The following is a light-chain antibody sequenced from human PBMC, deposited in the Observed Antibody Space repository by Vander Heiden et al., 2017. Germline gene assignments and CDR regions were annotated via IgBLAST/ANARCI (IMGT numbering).Light chain of an antibody. J-gene: IGLJ2*01. CDR3: QTWGTGIQV. CDR2: IYSNGED. CDR1: SEHSDYS. V-gene: IGLV4-69*01. Sequence: SASASLGASVKLTCTLSSEHSDYSVAWHQQRPDKGPRLLMRIYSNGEDYKGDGIPDRFSGSSSGAERYLTISSLQSEDEADYYCQTWGTGIQVFGGGTKLTAL.